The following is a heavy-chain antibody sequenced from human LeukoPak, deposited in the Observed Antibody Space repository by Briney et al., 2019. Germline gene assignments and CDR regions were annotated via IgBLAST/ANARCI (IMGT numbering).Heavy chain of an antibody. CDR3: ARDGHGYSSSSNWFDP. CDR1: GGSISSGGCY. CDR2: IYYSGST. J-gene: IGHJ5*02. Sequence: SQTLSLTCTVSGGSISSGGCYWSWIRQHPGKGLEWIGYIYYSGSTYYNPSLKSRVTISVDTSKNQFSLKLSSVTAADTAVYYCARDGHGYSSSSNWFDPWGQGTLVTVSS. V-gene: IGHV4-31*03. D-gene: IGHD6-13*01.